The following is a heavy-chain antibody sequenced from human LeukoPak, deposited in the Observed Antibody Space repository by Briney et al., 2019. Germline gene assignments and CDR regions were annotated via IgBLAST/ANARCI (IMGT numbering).Heavy chain of an antibody. CDR3: ARDFYGDDGHHPFDY. CDR1: GVSISTYY. CDR2: IFASGST. D-gene: IGHD2/OR15-2a*01. J-gene: IGHJ4*02. Sequence: SETLSLTCSVSGVSISTYYWNWLRQPAGKELEWIGRIFASGSTNYNPSLKSRVTISMDKAKNHFSLILKSVTAADTAFYYCARDFYGDDGHHPFDYWGQGILVTVSS. V-gene: IGHV4-4*07.